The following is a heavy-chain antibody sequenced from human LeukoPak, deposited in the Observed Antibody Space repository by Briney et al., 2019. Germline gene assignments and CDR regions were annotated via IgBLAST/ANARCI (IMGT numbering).Heavy chain of an antibody. CDR3: ARDQYYDSSASGFDY. CDR1: GFTFISYN. D-gene: IGHD3-22*01. V-gene: IGHV3-21*01. CDR2: ISSSSSSYI. J-gene: IGHJ4*02. Sequence: GGSLRLSCAASGFTFISYNMNWVRQAPGKGLGWVSSISSSSSSYIYYADSVKGRFTISRDNAKNSLYLQMNSLRAEDTAVYYCARDQYYDSSASGFDYWGQGTLVTVSS.